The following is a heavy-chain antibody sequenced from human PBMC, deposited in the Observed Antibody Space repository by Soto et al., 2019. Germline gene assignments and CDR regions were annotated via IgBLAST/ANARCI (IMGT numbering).Heavy chain of an antibody. CDR2: IYYSGST. CDR1: GVSISSYY. V-gene: IGHV4-59*01. Sequence: SETLSLTCTVSGVSISSYYWSWIRQPPGKGLEWIGYIYYSGSTNYNPSLKSRVTISVDTSKNQFSLKLSSVTAADTAVYYCARVWGGAFDIWGQGTMVTVSS. CDR3: ARVWGGAFDI. J-gene: IGHJ3*02. D-gene: IGHD3-10*01.